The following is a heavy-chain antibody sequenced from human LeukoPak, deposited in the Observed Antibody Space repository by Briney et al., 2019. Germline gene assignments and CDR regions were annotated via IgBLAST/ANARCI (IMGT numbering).Heavy chain of an antibody. CDR3: ARSLQWLGIFFDY. J-gene: IGHJ4*02. D-gene: IGHD6-19*01. CDR1: GFTFSNAW. V-gene: IGHV3-7*02. Sequence: GGSLRLSCAASGFTFSNAWMNWVRQAPGKGLEWVAQISQDGTESYSVDSVRGRFTISRDNAKNSLYLQMNSLRADDTAVYYCARSLQWLGIFFDYWGQGTLVTVSS. CDR2: ISQDGTES.